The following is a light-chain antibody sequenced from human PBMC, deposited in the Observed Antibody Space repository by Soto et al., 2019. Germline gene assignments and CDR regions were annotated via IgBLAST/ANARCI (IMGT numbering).Light chain of an antibody. V-gene: IGLV1-40*01. Sequence: QSVLTQPPSVSGAPGQRVILSCTGSSSNIGAGYDVHWYQQLPGTAPKLLIFGTRDRPSGVPDRFSGSKSGASASLAIRGLQAGDGADYYCQSYDSSLNVAIFGGGTQLTVL. J-gene: IGLJ2*01. CDR1: SSNIGAGYD. CDR2: GTR. CDR3: QSYDSSLNVAI.